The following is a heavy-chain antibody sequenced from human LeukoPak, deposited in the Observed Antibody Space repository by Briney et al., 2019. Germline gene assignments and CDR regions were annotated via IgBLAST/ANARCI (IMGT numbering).Heavy chain of an antibody. CDR1: GGSISSYY. D-gene: IGHD3-16*01. Sequence: PSETLSLTCTVSGGSISSYYWSWIRQPPGKGLEWIGYIYYSGSTNYNPSLKSRVTISVDTSKNQFSLKLSSVTAADTAVYYCARGLRGSYYYYYGMDVWGQGTTVTVSS. J-gene: IGHJ6*02. V-gene: IGHV4-59*01. CDR2: IYYSGST. CDR3: ARGLRGSYYYYYGMDV.